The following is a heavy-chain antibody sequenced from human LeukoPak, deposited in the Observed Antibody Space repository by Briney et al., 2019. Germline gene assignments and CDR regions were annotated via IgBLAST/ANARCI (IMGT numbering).Heavy chain of an antibody. Sequence: SETLSLTCTVSGGSISSGSYYWSWIRQPAGKGLEWIGRIHTSGSTNYNPSLKSRVTMSVDTSKNQFSPKLSSVTAADTAVYYCARSTRQGAFDIWGQGTMVTVSS. CDR3: ARSTRQGAFDI. V-gene: IGHV4-61*02. CDR2: IHTSGST. CDR1: GGSISSGSYY. J-gene: IGHJ3*02.